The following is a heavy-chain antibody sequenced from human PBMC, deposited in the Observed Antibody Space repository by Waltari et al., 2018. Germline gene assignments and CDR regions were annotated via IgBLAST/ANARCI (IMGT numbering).Heavy chain of an antibody. CDR1: GYTFTGYY. V-gene: IGHV1-2*02. CDR3: ARDYGYSNYPRMEFDP. CDR2: INPNSGGT. D-gene: IGHD4-4*01. J-gene: IGHJ5*02. Sequence: QVQLVQSGAEVKKPGASVKVSCKASGYTFTGYYMHWVRQAPGQGLEWMGWINPNSGGTNYAQKFQGRVTMTRDTSISTAYMELSRLRSDDAAVYYWARDYGYSNYPRMEFDPRGQGTLVTVSS.